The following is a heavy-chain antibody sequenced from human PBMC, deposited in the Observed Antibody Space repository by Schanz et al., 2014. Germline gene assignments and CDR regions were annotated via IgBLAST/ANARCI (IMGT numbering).Heavy chain of an antibody. D-gene: IGHD6-19*01. CDR3: ARVHIAAYRYSSPGSFDI. V-gene: IGHV1-18*01. J-gene: IGHJ3*02. Sequence: QVQLGQSGSEARKPGASVKVSCKASGYIFGGHGMTWVRQAPGQGPELMGWSNAHTGNTQYAQKCQGRVNSTRDTVTTTVHLELTMLRTDDTAIYYCARVHIAAYRYSSPGSFDIWGQGTRVTVSS. CDR1: GYIFGGHG. CDR2: SNAHTGNT.